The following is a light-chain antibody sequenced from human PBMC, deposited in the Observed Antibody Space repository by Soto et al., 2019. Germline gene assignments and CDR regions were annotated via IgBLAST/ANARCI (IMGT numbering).Light chain of an antibody. V-gene: IGLV2-14*01. CDR1: SSDVGGYKY. Sequence: QSALTQPASVSGSPGQSITISCTGTSSDVGGYKYVSWYQHHPGKAPKLMIYEVSNRPSGVSNRFSGSKSGNTDYLTISGRQAEDEADYYCSSYTSSSSLEFGGGTKLTVL. J-gene: IGLJ3*02. CDR3: SSYTSSSSLE. CDR2: EVS.